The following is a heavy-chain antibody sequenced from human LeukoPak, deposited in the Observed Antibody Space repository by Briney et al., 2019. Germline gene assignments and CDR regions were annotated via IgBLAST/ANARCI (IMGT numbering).Heavy chain of an antibody. D-gene: IGHD5-18*01. Sequence: SETLSLTCTVSGGSISSYYWSWIRQPPGKGLEWIGSIYHSGSTYYNPSLKSRVTISVDTSKNQFSLKLSSVTAADTAVYYCASYVDTAMVCDYWGQGTLVTVSS. J-gene: IGHJ4*02. CDR2: IYHSGST. CDR3: ASYVDTAMVCDY. CDR1: GGSISSYY. V-gene: IGHV4-59*08.